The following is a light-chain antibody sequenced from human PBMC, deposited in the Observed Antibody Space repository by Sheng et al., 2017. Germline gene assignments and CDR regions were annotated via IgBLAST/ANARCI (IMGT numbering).Light chain of an antibody. CDR3: QLWVSGTYV. J-gene: IGLJ1*01. Sequence: YEVTQPLSVSVAPGQTARITCGANNIGRENVHWYQQKPGQAPVLIIYRDSNRPSGIPERFSGSNSGNTATLMIHRAQAGDEADYYCQLWVSGTYVFGSGTKVTVL. CDR2: RDS. CDR1: NIGREN. V-gene: IGLV3-9*01.